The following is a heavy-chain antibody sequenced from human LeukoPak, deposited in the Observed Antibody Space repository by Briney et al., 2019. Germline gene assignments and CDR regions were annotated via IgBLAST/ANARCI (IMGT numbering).Heavy chain of an antibody. J-gene: IGHJ4*02. CDR2: ISGSGGST. V-gene: IGHV3-23*01. CDR1: GFIFSSYA. Sequence: GGSLRLSCAASGFIFSSYAMTWVRQAPGKGLEWVSAISGSGGSTYYADSVKGRFTISRDTSKSTLYLQMNSLRAEDTAVYYCAKRIGDSYYLDSWGQGTLVTVSS. CDR3: AKRIGDSYYLDS. D-gene: IGHD2-21*02.